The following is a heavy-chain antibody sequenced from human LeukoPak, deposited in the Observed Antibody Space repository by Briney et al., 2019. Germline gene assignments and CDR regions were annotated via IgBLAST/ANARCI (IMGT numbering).Heavy chain of an antibody. J-gene: IGHJ4*02. V-gene: IGHV4-34*01. CDR2: INHSGST. CDR3: ARGRRTRLAAALYGY. D-gene: IGHD6-13*01. Sequence: SETLSLTCAVYGGSFSGYYWSWIRQPPGKGLGWIGEINHSGSTNYNPSLKSRVTISVDTSKNQFSLKLSSVTAADTAVYYCARGRRTRLAAALYGYWGQGTLVTVSS. CDR1: GGSFSGYY.